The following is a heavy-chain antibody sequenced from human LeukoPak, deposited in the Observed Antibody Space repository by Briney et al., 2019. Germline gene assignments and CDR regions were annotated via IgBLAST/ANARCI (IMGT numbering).Heavy chain of an antibody. J-gene: IGHJ6*03. V-gene: IGHV3-23*01. CDR1: GFSFITYG. CDR3: ATLYSMDV. CDR2: ISLSGDST. Sequence: PGGSLRLSCAASGFSFITYGMSWVRQAPGKAPEWVSAISLSGDSTYYADSVNGRFTISRDNSKNTLYLQMNSLRAEDTAVYYCATLYSMDVWGKGTTVTVSS.